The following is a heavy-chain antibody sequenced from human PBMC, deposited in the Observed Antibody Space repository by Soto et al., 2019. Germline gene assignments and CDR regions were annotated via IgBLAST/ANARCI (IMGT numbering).Heavy chain of an antibody. J-gene: IGHJ6*02. D-gene: IGHD1-26*01. V-gene: IGHV6-1*01. Sequence: SLTCAISGDSVSSNSAAWNWIRQSPSRGLEWLGRTYYRSKWYNDYAVSVKSRITINPDTSKNQFSLQLNSVTPEDTAVYYCASGVGARWYYYYGMDVWGQGTTVTVS. CDR3: ASGVGARWYYYYGMDV. CDR1: GDSVSSNSAA. CDR2: TYYRSKWYN.